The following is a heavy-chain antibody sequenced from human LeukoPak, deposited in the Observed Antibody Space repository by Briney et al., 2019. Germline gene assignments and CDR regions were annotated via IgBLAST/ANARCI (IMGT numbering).Heavy chain of an antibody. J-gene: IGHJ4*02. CDR3: ARDHPLAVAGIGYFDY. Sequence: SVKVSCKASGGTFISYAISWVRQAPGQGVEWMGRIIPIFGTANYAQKFQGRVTITTNESTSTAYMELSSLRSEDTAVYYCARDHPLAVAGIGYFDYWGQGTLVTVSS. CDR1: GGTFISYA. CDR2: IIPIFGTA. D-gene: IGHD6-19*01. V-gene: IGHV1-69*05.